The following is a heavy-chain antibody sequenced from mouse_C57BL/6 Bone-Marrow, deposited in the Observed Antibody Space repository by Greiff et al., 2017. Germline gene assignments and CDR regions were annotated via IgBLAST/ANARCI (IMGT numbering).Heavy chain of an antibody. CDR3: ARDWDYFDY. J-gene: IGHJ2*01. CDR1: GYAFSTYW. CDR2: IYPGDGDT. Sequence: QVQLKQSGAELVKPGASVKISCKVSGYAFSTYWMNWVKQRPGKGLEWIGKIYPGDGDTNYNGKFKGKATLTADKSSSTAYMQLSSLTSEDSAFYFCARDWDYFDYWGQGTTLTVAS. D-gene: IGHD4-1*01. V-gene: IGHV1-80*01.